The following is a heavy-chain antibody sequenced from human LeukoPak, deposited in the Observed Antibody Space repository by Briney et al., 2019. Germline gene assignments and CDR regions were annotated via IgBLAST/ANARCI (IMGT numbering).Heavy chain of an antibody. CDR1: GFTFSSYG. V-gene: IGHV3-30*03. CDR2: ISYDGSNK. Sequence: GRSLRLSCAASGFTFSSYGMHWVRQAPGKGLEWVAVISYDGSNKYYADSVKGRFTISRDNSKNTLYLQMHSLRAEDTAIYYCVNRDGGWLQSSGMDVWGQGTAVTVSS. CDR3: VNRDGGWLQSSGMDV. J-gene: IGHJ6*02. D-gene: IGHD5-24*01.